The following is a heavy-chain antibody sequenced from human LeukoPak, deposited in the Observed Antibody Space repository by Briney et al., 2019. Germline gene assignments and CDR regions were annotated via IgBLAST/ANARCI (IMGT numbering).Heavy chain of an antibody. CDR2: ISSSGTTI. CDR3: ARDRNYYFDY. Sequence: PGRSLRLSCAASGFTFSSYGMNWVRQAPGKGLEWVSYISSSGTTIYYADSVKGRFTISRDNAKNSLSLQMNSLRAEDTAVYYCARDRNYYFDYWGQGTLVTVSS. V-gene: IGHV3-48*04. CDR1: GFTFSSYG. J-gene: IGHJ4*02. D-gene: IGHD1-7*01.